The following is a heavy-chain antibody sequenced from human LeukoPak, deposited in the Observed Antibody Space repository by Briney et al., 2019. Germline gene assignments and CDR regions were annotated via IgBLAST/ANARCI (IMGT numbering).Heavy chain of an antibody. V-gene: IGHV1-69*13. CDR1: GDTFSSYA. D-gene: IGHD5-12*01. CDR3: ARKDSGYDSYFDY. J-gene: IGHJ4*02. CDR2: IIPIFGTA. Sequence: SVKVSCKASGDTFSSYAISWVRQAPGQGLEWMGGIIPIFGTANYAQKFQGRVTFTADESTSTAYMELSSLRSEDTAVYYCARKDSGYDSYFDYWGQGTLVTVSS.